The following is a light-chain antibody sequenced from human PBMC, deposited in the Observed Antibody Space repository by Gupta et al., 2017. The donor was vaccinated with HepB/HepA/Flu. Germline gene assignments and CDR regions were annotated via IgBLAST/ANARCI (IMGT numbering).Light chain of an antibody. CDR2: ATS. Sequence: EIQMTQSPSSLSASVGDRVTITCRASQGVGNSLAWYQQRPGKAPKSLIYATSKVKSGVPSKFSGSGSGTDFTLTISSLQPEEFAIYYCQQYKSPPLTFGGGTKVEIK. J-gene: IGKJ4*01. CDR1: QGVGNS. V-gene: IGKV1-16*02. CDR3: QQYKSPPLT.